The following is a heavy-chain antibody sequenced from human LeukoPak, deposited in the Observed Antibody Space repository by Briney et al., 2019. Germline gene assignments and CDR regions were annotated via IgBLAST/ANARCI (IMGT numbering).Heavy chain of an antibody. J-gene: IGHJ4*02. CDR2: ISGSGGST. CDR3: TMDSGSYADLYYFDY. V-gene: IGHV3-23*01. Sequence: GGSLRLSCAASGFTFSSYAMSWVRQAPGKGLEWVSAISGSGGSTYYADSVKGRFTISRDNSKNTLYLQMNSLRAEDTAVYYCTMDSGSYADLYYFDYWGQGTLVTVSS. D-gene: IGHD1-26*01. CDR1: GFTFSSYA.